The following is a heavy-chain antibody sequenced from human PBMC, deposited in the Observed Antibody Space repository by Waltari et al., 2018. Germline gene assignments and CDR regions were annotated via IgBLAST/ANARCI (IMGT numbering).Heavy chain of an antibody. CDR1: GDPLSSSSYY. CDR3: VRHARTTSGGKHFDH. J-gene: IGHJ4*02. Sequence: QLQLQESGPGLVKASETLSLTCTVPGDPLSSSSYYWGWVRQPQGKGLEWIGNMYYSGSTYYNPSLKSRVTISGDTSKSQFSLKLSSVTAADTSMYYCVRHARTTSGGKHFDHWGQGMLVTVSP. CDR2: MYYSGST. V-gene: IGHV4-39*01. D-gene: IGHD2-15*01.